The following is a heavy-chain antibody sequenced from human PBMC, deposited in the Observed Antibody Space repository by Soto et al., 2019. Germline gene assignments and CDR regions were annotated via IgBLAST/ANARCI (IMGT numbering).Heavy chain of an antibody. Sequence: SVKVSCKASGGTFSSYAISWVRQAPGQGLEWMGGIIPIFGTANYAQKFQGRVTITADKSTSTAYMELSSLRSEDTAVYYCARRGEGRDGYNGDIWGQGTMVSVSS. CDR3: ARRGEGRDGYNGDI. D-gene: IGHD5-12*01. V-gene: IGHV1-69*06. J-gene: IGHJ3*02. CDR1: GGTFSSYA. CDR2: IIPIFGTA.